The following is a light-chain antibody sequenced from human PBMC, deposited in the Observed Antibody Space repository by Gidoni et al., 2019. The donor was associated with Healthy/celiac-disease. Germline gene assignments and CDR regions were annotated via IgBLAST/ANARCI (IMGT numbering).Light chain of an antibody. CDR1: QGISSY. V-gene: IGKV1-8*01. Sequence: AIRMTQSPSSLSASTGDRVTITCRASQGISSYLAWYQQKPGKAPKLLIYAASTWQSGVPSGFSGSGSGTDFTLTISCLQSEDFATYYCQQYYSYPLTFGGXTKVEIK. CDR3: QQYYSYPLT. CDR2: AAS. J-gene: IGKJ4*01.